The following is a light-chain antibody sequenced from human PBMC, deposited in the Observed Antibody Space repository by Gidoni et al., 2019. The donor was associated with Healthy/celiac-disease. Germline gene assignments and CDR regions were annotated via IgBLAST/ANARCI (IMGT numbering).Light chain of an antibody. CDR3: CSYAGSSTFVV. J-gene: IGLJ2*01. V-gene: IGLV2-23*02. CDR2: EVS. CDR1: SSDVGSYNL. Sequence: QSALTHPASVSGSPGQSITISCSGTSSDVGSYNLVSWYQQHPGKAPKLMIYEVSKRPSGVSNRLSGSKSGNTASLTITGLQAEDEADYYCCSYAGSSTFVVFGGGTKLTVL.